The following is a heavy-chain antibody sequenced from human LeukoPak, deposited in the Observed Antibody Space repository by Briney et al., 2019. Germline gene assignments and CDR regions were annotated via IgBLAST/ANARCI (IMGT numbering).Heavy chain of an antibody. CDR2: IGYSGST. J-gene: IGHJ5*02. D-gene: IGHD3-16*01. CDR3: ARKTSRSGAYTT. V-gene: IGHV4-59*01. CDR1: GGSISSYY. Sequence: SETLSLTCTVSGGSISSYYWSWIRQPPGKGLEWIGYIGYSGSTNYNYNPSLKSRVTISLDMSMNQLSLKLISVTAADTAVYYCARKTSRSGAYTTWGQGTLATVSS.